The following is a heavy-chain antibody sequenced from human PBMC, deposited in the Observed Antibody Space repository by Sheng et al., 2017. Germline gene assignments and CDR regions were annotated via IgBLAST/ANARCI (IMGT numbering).Heavy chain of an antibody. V-gene: IGHV3-23*04. Sequence: VQLVESGGGLVKPGGSLRLSCAASGFTFNSYAMSWVRQAPGKGLDWVSSISATGRSIYYADSVQGRFTVSRDNSKSTLFLHMNSLRAADTALYYCTKGRTYFFDGSAYDDAFDIWGQGTVVAVSS. D-gene: IGHD3-22*01. CDR3: TKGRTYFFDGSAYDDAFDI. CDR1: GFTFNSYA. CDR2: ISATGRSI. J-gene: IGHJ3*02.